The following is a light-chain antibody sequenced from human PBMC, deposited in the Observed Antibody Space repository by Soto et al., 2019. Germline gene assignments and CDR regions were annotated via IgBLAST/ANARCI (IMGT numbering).Light chain of an antibody. J-gene: IGKJ3*01. CDR1: QSVSSY. CDR2: DAS. Sequence: EIVLTQSPATLSLSPGERATLSCRASQSVSSYLAWYQQKPGQAPRLLIYDASNRATDIPDRFNGSGSGTDFALTISRLEPEDFALYYCQQYNDSPLTFGPGTKVDIK. V-gene: IGKV3-11*01. CDR3: QQYNDSPLT.